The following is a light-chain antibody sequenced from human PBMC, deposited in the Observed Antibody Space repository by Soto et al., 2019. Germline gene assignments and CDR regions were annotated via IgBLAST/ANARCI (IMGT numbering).Light chain of an antibody. CDR2: RNN. CDR3: AAWYDSIRGWV. J-gene: IGLJ3*02. CDR1: SSNIGSNY. V-gene: IGLV1-47*01. Sequence: QPVLTRPPSASGTPGQRVTISCSGSSSNIGSNYVYWYQQLPGTAPKLLIYRNNQRPSGVPDRFSGSKSATSASLATSGLRSEDDADYYCAAWYDSIRGWVFGGGTKLTVL.